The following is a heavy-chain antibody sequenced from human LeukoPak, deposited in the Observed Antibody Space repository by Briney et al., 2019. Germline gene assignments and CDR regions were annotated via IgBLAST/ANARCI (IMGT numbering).Heavy chain of an antibody. J-gene: IGHJ4*02. Sequence: GGSLRLSCAASGFTFSSYSMSWVRQAPGRGLEWVSYIYISSSTIYYADSVKGRFTISRDNSKNTLYLQMNSLRAEDTAVYYCANLDINRTKKNWGQGTLVTVSS. CDR2: IYISSSTI. V-gene: IGHV3-48*01. CDR1: GFTFSSYS. CDR3: ANLDINRTKKN. D-gene: IGHD1-14*01.